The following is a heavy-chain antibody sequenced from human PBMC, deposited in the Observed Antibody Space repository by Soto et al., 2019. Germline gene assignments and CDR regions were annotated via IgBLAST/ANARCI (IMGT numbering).Heavy chain of an antibody. J-gene: IGHJ4*02. Sequence: SETLSLTRDVSGGAMSNYYWTWVPQRPENGLEWIGDVYSGSTNYSPYLKGRITILRDTSKNQFSLKLTSVSAADTAVYYCAREGTDYDVWTGTYRSGHLFDYWGQGMLVTVSS. CDR1: GGAMSNYY. D-gene: IGHD3-3*01. V-gene: IGHV4-59*01. CDR3: AREGTDYDVWTGTYRSGHLFDY. CDR2: VYSGST.